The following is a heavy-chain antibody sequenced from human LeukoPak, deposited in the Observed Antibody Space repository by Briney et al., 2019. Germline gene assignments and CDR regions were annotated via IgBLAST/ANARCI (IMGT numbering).Heavy chain of an antibody. J-gene: IGHJ4*02. CDR2: IYPGYSDT. CDR1: GYSFTYYW. D-gene: IGHD1-1*01. V-gene: IGHV5-51*01. CDR3: ARQDGNSKYYFDY. Sequence: GEPLKISSTGSGYSFTYYWIGCGRQMPGKGLEWLGIIYPGYSDTRYRPSFQGQVTISVDKSISTAYLQWSSLKASDTAMYYCARQDGNSKYYFDYWGQGTLVTVSS.